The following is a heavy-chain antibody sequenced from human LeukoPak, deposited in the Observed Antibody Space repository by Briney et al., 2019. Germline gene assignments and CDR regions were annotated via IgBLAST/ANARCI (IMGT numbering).Heavy chain of an antibody. V-gene: IGHV3-48*03. CDR1: RLTPSSYE. D-gene: IGHD3-10*01. J-gene: IGHJ4*02. CDR3: ARGPTQKILLWSGEFFPFDY. CDR2: ILSRGSTI. Sequence: GGSRSLSRAVDRLTPSSYETKWDSPAPRRGLGWVSYILSRGSTIYYADSEKGRFTITRDNAKNSLYLQMNSLRAEDTAVYYCARGPTQKILLWSGEFFPFDYWGQGTLVTVSS.